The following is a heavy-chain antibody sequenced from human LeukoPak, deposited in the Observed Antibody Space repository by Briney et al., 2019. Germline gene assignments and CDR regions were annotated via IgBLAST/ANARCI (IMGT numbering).Heavy chain of an antibody. D-gene: IGHD3-22*01. CDR1: GGSISSYY. Sequence: SETLSLTCTVSGGSISSYYWSWIRQPPGKGLEWIGYIYYSGSTNYNPSLKSRVTISVDTSKNQFSLKLSSVTAADTAVYYCARGARKYYYDSSGYKYWGQGTLVTVSS. CDR2: IYYSGST. V-gene: IGHV4-59*08. CDR3: ARGARKYYYDSSGYKY. J-gene: IGHJ4*02.